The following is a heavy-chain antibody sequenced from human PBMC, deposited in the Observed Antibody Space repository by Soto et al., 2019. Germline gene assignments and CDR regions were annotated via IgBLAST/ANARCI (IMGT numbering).Heavy chain of an antibody. CDR2: INPNSGGT. J-gene: IGHJ4*02. CDR3: ALSSSLTPHNLDY. V-gene: IGHV1-2*04. CDR1: GYTFTGYY. D-gene: IGHD3-16*02. Sequence: QVQLVQSGAEVKKPGASVKVSCKASGYTFTGYYMHWVRQAPGQGLEWMGWINPNSGGTNYAQKFQGWVTMTRDTSISTAYMELSSLRSDDTAVYYCALSSSLTPHNLDYWGQGTLVTVSS.